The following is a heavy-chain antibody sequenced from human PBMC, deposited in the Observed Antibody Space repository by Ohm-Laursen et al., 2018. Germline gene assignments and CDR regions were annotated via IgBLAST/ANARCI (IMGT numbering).Heavy chain of an antibody. V-gene: IGHV1-2*02. CDR2: INPNSGGT. CDR1: GYTFTGYY. CDR3: ARALTRSSGYSLLGY. Sequence: ASVKVSCKASGYTFTGYYMHWVRQAPGQGLEWMGWINPNSGGTNYAQKFQGRVTTTRDTSISTAYMELSRLRSDDTAVYYCARALTRSSGYSLLGYWGQGTLVTVSS. J-gene: IGHJ4*02. D-gene: IGHD3-22*01.